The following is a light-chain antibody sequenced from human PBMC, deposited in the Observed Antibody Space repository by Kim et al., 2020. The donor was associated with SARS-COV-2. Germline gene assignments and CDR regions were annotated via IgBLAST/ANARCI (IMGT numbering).Light chain of an antibody. CDR3: GTWDSSLSAVV. V-gene: IGLV1-51*01. CDR2: DNN. J-gene: IGLJ2*01. CDR1: SSNIGNNY. Sequence: GRKVTNSCSGSSSNIGNNYVSRYQQLPGTAPKLLIYDNNKRPSGIPDRFSGSKSGTSATLGITGLQTGDEADYYCGTWDSSLSAVVFGGGTQLTVL.